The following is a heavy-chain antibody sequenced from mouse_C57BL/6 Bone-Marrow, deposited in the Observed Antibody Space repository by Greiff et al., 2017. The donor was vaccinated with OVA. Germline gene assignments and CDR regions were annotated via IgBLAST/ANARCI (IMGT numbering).Heavy chain of an antibody. Sequence: QVHVKQSGAELARPGASVKLSCKASGYTFTSYGISWVKQRTGQGLEWIGEIYPRSGNTYYNEKFKGKATLTADKSSSTAYMELRSLTSEDSAVYFGANYYGSSSLFDYWGQGTTLTVSA. CDR3: ANYYGSSSLFDY. CDR1: GYTFTSYG. V-gene: IGHV1-81*01. D-gene: IGHD1-1*01. CDR2: IYPRSGNT. J-gene: IGHJ2*01.